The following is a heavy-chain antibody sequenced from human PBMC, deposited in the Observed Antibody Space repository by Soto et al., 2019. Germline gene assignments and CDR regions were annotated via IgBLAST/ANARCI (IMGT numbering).Heavy chain of an antibody. D-gene: IGHD1-7*01. CDR1: GGTFSSYA. CDR3: AGPPELTRIYYYYGMDV. V-gene: IGHV1-69*12. CDR2: IIPIFGTA. Sequence: QVQLVQSGAEVKKPGSSVKVSCKASGGTFSSYAISWVRQAPGQGLEWMGGIIPIFGTANYAQKFQGRVTITAHDPTSTAYMELGSLRSEDTAVYYCAGPPELTRIYYYYGMDVWGQGTTVTVSS. J-gene: IGHJ6*02.